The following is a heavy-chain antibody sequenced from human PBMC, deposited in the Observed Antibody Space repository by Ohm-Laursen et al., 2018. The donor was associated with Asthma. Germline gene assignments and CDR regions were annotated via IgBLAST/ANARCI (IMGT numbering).Heavy chain of an antibody. V-gene: IGHV3-21*01. CDR3: ARCIPYYYYGMDV. J-gene: IGHJ6*02. D-gene: IGHD2-2*02. CDR1: GSTFSSYS. Sequence: SLRLSCTASGSTFSSYSMNWVRQAPGKGLEWVSSISSSSSYIYYADSVKGRFTISRDNAKNSLYLQMNSLRAEDTAVYYCARCIPYYYYGMDVWGQGTTVTVSS. CDR2: ISSSSSYI.